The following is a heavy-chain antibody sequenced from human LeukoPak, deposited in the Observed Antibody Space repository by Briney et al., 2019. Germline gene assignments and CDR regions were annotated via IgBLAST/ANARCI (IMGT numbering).Heavy chain of an antibody. CDR1: GYSFTSYW. CDR3: ASTYCGGDCYGDAFDI. J-gene: IGHJ3*02. D-gene: IGHD2-21*02. Sequence: GESLKISCKGSGYSFTSYWIGWVRQMPGQGLGWMGIIYPGDSDTRYSPSFQGQVTISADKSISTAYLQWSSLKASDTAMYYCASTYCGGDCYGDAFDIWGQGTMVTVSS. CDR2: IYPGDSDT. V-gene: IGHV5-51*01.